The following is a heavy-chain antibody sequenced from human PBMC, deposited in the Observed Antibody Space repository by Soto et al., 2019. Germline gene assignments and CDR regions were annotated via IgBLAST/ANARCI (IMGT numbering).Heavy chain of an antibody. Sequence: GGSLRLSCAASGFTFSNYWMHWVRQAPGKGLVWVSRINSDGITTNYADSVKGRFTISRDNAKNTLYLQMNSLRAEDTAVYYCARTSTITIFDYWSQGTLVTVSS. CDR3: ARTSTITIFDY. D-gene: IGHD3-10*01. CDR2: INSDGITT. V-gene: IGHV3-74*01. J-gene: IGHJ4*02. CDR1: GFTFSNYW.